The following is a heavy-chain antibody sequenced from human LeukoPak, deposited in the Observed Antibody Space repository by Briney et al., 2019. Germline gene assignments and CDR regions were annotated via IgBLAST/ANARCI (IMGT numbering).Heavy chain of an antibody. Sequence: PSETLSLTCTVSGGSISSYYWSWIRQPPGKGLEWIGYIYYSGSTYYNPSLKSRVTISVDTSKNQFSLKLSSVTAADTAVYYCARASSSLVIGAFYAYDIWGQGTMVTVSS. J-gene: IGHJ3*02. V-gene: IGHV4-59*08. CDR1: GGSISSYY. D-gene: IGHD6-6*01. CDR2: IYYSGST. CDR3: ARASSSLVIGAFYAYDI.